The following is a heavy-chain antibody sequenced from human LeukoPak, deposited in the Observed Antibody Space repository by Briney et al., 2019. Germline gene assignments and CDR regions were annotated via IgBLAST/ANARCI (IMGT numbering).Heavy chain of an antibody. CDR2: IYTSGST. CDR3: AGDSSGYYRKMHAFDI. D-gene: IGHD3-22*01. Sequence: PSETLSLTCTVSGGSISSGSYYWSWIRQPAGKGLEWIGRIYTSGSTNYNPSLKSRVTISVDTSKNQFSLKLSSVTAADTAVYYCAGDSSGYYRKMHAFDIWGQGTMVTVSS. V-gene: IGHV4-61*02. CDR1: GGSISSGSYY. J-gene: IGHJ3*02.